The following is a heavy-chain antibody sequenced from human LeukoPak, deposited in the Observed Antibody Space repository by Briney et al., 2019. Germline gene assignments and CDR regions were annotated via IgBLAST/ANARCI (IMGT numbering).Heavy chain of an antibody. J-gene: IGHJ3*02. CDR2: IYYSGST. CDR1: GGSMSSSSYY. V-gene: IGHV4-39*01. D-gene: IGHD3-16*01. Sequence: PSETLSLTCTVSGGSMSSSSYYWGWIRQPPGKGLEWIGSIYYSGSTYYNPSLKSRVTISADTSKNQFSLKLISVTAAETSAYYCARGVRDYVFDAFEIWGPGTMVTVSS. CDR3: ARGVRDYVFDAFEI.